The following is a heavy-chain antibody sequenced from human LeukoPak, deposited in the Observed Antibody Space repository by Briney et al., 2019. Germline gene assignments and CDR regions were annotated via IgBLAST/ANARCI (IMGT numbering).Heavy chain of an antibody. Sequence: SETLSLTCTVSGGSISSTIYYWGWIRQPPGKGLEWIGSIYYNGSTYYNPSLKSRVTISVDTSKNQFSLKLSSVTAADTAVYYCARTIRILTGYHPGFDPWGQGTLVTVSS. D-gene: IGHD3-9*01. CDR3: ARTIRILTGYHPGFDP. V-gene: IGHV4-39*07. CDR2: IYYNGST. CDR1: GGSISSTIYY. J-gene: IGHJ5*02.